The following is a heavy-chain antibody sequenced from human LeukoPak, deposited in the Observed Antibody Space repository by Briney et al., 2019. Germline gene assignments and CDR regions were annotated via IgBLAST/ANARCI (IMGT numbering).Heavy chain of an antibody. CDR3: ARKSSGSYYYYYYMDV. D-gene: IGHD1-26*01. CDR1: GGTFSSYA. V-gene: IGHV1-69*06. J-gene: IGHJ6*03. CDR2: IIPIFGTA. Sequence: SVKVSCKASGGTFSSYAISWVRQAPGQGLEWMGGIIPIFGTANYAQKFQGRVTITADKSTSTAYMELSSLRSEDTAVYYCARKSSGSYYYYYYMDVWGKGTTVTVSS.